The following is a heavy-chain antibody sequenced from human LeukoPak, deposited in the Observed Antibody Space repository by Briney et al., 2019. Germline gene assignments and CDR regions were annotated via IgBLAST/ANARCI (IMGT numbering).Heavy chain of an antibody. V-gene: IGHV3-53*01. Sequence: PGGSLRLSCAASGFTVSSNYMSWVRQAPGKGLEWVSVIYSGGSTYYADSVKGRFTISRDNSKNTLYLQMNSLRAEDTAVYYCAKVTGDLGYCSSTSCYTVYYYYYGMDVWGQGTTVTVSS. J-gene: IGHJ6*02. CDR1: GFTVSSNY. CDR3: AKVTGDLGYCSSTSCYTVYYYYYGMDV. D-gene: IGHD2-2*02. CDR2: IYSGGST.